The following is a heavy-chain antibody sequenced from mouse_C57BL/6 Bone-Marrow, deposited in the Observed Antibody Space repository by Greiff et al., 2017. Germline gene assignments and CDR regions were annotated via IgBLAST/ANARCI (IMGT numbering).Heavy chain of an antibody. Sequence: QVQLKESGPGLVQPSQSLSITCTVSGFSLTSYGVHWVRQSPGKGLEWLGVIWRGGSTDYNAALMSRLSIFKDNSKSPVFFKNNSLQADDTAISYSAKPHYYYGSSYDYAMDYWGQGTSVTVSS. J-gene: IGHJ4*01. CDR1: GFSLTSYG. CDR3: AKPHYYYGSSYDYAMDY. D-gene: IGHD1-1*01. CDR2: IWRGGST. V-gene: IGHV2-5*01.